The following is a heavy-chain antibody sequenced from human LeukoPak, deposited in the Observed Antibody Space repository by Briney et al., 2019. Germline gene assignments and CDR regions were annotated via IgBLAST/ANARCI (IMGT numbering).Heavy chain of an antibody. CDR3: ARDAIAAAGTFLAFDI. Sequence: PSETLSLTCAVYGGSFSGYYWSWIRQPPGKGLEWIGEINHSGSTNYNPSLKSRVTISVDTSKNQFSLKLSSVTAADTAVYYCARDAIAAAGTFLAFDIWGQGTMVTVSS. CDR1: GGSFSGYY. D-gene: IGHD6-13*01. J-gene: IGHJ3*02. V-gene: IGHV4-34*01. CDR2: INHSGST.